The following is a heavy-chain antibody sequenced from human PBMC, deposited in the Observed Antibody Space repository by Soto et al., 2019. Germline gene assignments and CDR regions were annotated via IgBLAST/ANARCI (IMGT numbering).Heavy chain of an antibody. D-gene: IGHD2-2*03. Sequence: GGSLRLSCAASGFTFSSYAMHWVRQAPGKGLEWVAVISYDGSNKYYADSVKGRFTISRDNSKDTLYLQMNSLRAEDTAVYYCARDGYCISTSCYYYGMDVWGQGTTVTVSS. V-gene: IGHV3-30-3*01. CDR1: GFTFSSYA. CDR2: ISYDGSNK. J-gene: IGHJ6*02. CDR3: ARDGYCISTSCYYYGMDV.